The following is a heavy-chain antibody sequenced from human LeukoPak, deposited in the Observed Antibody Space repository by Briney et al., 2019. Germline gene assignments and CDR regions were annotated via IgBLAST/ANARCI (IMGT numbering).Heavy chain of an antibody. CDR3: ARDRRVSTAGFTFDY. V-gene: IGHV1-46*01. D-gene: IGHD6-13*01. CDR2: INSSGGGT. Sequence: GASVKVSCKASGDTFTYHYIHWVRQAPGQGLEWMGMINSSGGGTGYAQKFQGRVTLTRDTSTSTVYMELNSLRSEDTAVYYCARDRRVSTAGFTFDYWGQGTLVTVSS. CDR1: GDTFTYHY. J-gene: IGHJ4*02.